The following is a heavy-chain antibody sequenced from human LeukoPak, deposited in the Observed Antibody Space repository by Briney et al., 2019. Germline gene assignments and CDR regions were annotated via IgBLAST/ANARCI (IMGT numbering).Heavy chain of an antibody. CDR1: GYTFTGYY. CDR3: ASLGPYCSSTSCYRFGPYYYYMDV. D-gene: IGHD2-2*02. V-gene: IGHV1-2*06. J-gene: IGHJ6*03. Sequence: ASVKVSCKASGYTFTGYYMYCVRQAPGQGLEWMGRINPNSGGTNYAQKLQGRVTMTRDTSISTAYMELSRLRSDDTAVYYCASLGPYCSSTSCYRFGPYYYYMDVWGKGTTVTVSS. CDR2: INPNSGGT.